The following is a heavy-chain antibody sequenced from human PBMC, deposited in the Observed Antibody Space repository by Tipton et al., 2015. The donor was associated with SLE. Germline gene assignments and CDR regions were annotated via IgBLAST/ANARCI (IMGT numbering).Heavy chain of an antibody. D-gene: IGHD3-10*01. Sequence: TLSLTCTVSGGSISSYYWSWIRQPPGKGLEWIGYIYTSGSTNYNPSLKSRVTISVDTSKNQFSLKLSSVTAADTAVYYCASLLGGRYYYGMDVWGQGTTVTVSS. CDR3: ASLLGGRYYYGMDV. J-gene: IGHJ6*02. CDR2: IYTSGST. CDR1: GGSISSYY. V-gene: IGHV4-4*09.